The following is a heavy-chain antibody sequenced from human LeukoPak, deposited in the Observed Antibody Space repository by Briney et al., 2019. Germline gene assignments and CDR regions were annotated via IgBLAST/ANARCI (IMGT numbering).Heavy chain of an antibody. D-gene: IGHD2-2*01. CDR3: AREVVVPAAMLGSYYYYGMDV. CDR1: GGSISSYY. CDR2: IYTSGST. J-gene: IGHJ6*02. V-gene: IGHV4-4*07. Sequence: SETLSLTCTVSGGSISSYYWSWIRQPAGKGLEWIGRIYTSGSTNYNPSLKSRVTMSVDTSKNQFSLKLSSVTAADTAVYYCAREVVVPAAMLGSYYYYGMDVWGQGTTVTVSS.